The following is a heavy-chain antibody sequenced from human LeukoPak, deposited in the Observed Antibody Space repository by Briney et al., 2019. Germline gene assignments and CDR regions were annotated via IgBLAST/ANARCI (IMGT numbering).Heavy chain of an antibody. J-gene: IGHJ5*02. Sequence: SETLSLTCSVSGGSISSYYWSWIRQPPGKGLEWIGYIYYSGSTNYNPSLKSRVTISVDTSKNQFSLKLSSVTAADTAVYYCARLDGYGDYLNWFDPWGQGTLVTVSS. CDR3: ARLDGYGDYLNWFDP. CDR2: IYYSGST. D-gene: IGHD4-17*01. V-gene: IGHV4-59*08. CDR1: GGSISSYY.